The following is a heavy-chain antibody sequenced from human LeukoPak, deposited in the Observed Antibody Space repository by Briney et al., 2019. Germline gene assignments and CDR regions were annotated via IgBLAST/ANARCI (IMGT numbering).Heavy chain of an antibody. CDR1: GFTFSSYE. J-gene: IGHJ4*02. D-gene: IGHD6-13*01. CDR3: ARGSSSWYGSFDY. V-gene: IGHV3-48*03. Sequence: GGSLRLSCAASGFTFSSYEMNWVRQAPGKGLEWVSYISSSGSTIYYADSVKGRFTISRDNAKNSLYLQMNSLRAEDTALYYCARGSSSWYGSFDYWGQGTLVTVSS. CDR2: ISSSGSTI.